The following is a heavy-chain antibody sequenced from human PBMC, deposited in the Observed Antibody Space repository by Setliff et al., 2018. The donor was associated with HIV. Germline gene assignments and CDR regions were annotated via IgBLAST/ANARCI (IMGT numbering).Heavy chain of an antibody. CDR1: GYTFTDYY. CDR3: ARDIAAWGYFDY. J-gene: IGHJ4*02. Sequence: ASVKVSCKASGYTFTDYYMHWVRQAPGQGLEWMGWIKPNSGGTNYAQKFQGRVTMTRDTSISTAYMDLSRLRSDDTAVYYCARDIAAWGYFDYWGQGTLVTVS. D-gene: IGHD6-6*01. V-gene: IGHV1-2*02. CDR2: IKPNSGGT.